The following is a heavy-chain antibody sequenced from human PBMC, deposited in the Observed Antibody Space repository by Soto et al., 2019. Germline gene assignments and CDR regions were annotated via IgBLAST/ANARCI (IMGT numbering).Heavy chain of an antibody. V-gene: IGHV4-31*03. Sequence: SETLSLTCTVSGGSISSGGYYWSWIRQHPGKGLEWIGYIYYSGSTYYNPSLKSRVTISVDTSKNQFSLKLSSVTAADTAVYYCARVEGPPEPNPFDIWGQGTMVTVSS. CDR2: IYYSGST. CDR3: ARVEGPPEPNPFDI. CDR1: GGSISSGGYY. J-gene: IGHJ3*02.